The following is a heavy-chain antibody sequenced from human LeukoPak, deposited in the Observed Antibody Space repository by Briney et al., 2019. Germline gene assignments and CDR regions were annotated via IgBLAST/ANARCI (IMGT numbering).Heavy chain of an antibody. CDR1: GFTFSSYA. V-gene: IGHV3-30-3*02. J-gene: IGHJ4*02. CDR2: ISDDGSNE. D-gene: IGHD3-22*01. Sequence: GRSLRLSCAASGFTFSSYAMHWVRQAPGKGLEWVAVISDDGSNEHYADSVKGRFTVSRDNSKNTLYLQMNSLRPEDTAVYYCAKNDPDSSEDRGQGTLVTVSS. CDR3: AKNDPDSSED.